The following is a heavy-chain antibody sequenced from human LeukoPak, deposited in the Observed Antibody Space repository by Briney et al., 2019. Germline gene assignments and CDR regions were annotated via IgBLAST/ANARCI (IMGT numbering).Heavy chain of an antibody. Sequence: GGSLRLSCAASGFSFSTYSMNWVRQAPGKGLEWVSYISSSGSTIYYADSVKGRFTISRDNAKNSLYLQMNSLRAEDTAVYYCAELGITMIGGVWGKGTTVTISS. D-gene: IGHD3-10*02. CDR1: GFSFSTYS. V-gene: IGHV3-48*04. CDR2: ISSSGSTI. J-gene: IGHJ6*04. CDR3: AELGITMIGGV.